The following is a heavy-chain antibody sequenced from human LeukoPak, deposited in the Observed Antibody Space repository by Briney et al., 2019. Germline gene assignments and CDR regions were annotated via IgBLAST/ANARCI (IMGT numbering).Heavy chain of an antibody. CDR3: ARGITIFGVGLRGFDY. CDR2: ISTYNGNT. V-gene: IGHV1-18*01. Sequence: ASVKVSCKASGYTFTDYGVHWVRQAPGQGLEWMGWISTYNGNTHYVQNLQDRVAMTTDASTSTAFMELRSLRSDDTAVYYCARGITIFGVGLRGFDYWGQGTLVTVSS. D-gene: IGHD3-3*01. CDR1: GYTFTDYG. J-gene: IGHJ4*02.